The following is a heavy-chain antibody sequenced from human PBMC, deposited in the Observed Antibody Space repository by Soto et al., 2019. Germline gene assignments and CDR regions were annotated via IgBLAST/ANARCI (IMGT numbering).Heavy chain of an antibody. CDR3: ARVWGGAFEI. V-gene: IGHV4-59*01. CDR1: GGSISSYY. CDR2: IYYSGST. J-gene: IGHJ3*02. D-gene: IGHD3-10*01. Sequence: PSETLSLTCTVSGGSISSYYWSWIRQPPGKGLERIGYIYYSGSTNYNPSLKSRVTISVDTSKNQFSLKLSSVTAADTAVYYCARVWGGAFEIWGQGTMVTVSS.